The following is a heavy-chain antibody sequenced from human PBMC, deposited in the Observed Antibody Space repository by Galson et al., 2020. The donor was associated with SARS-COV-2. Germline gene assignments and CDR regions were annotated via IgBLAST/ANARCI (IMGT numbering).Heavy chain of an antibody. V-gene: IGHV3-30-3*01. J-gene: IGHJ5*02. CDR1: GFTFSSYA. CDR2: ISYDGSNK. CDR3: ASRGGDILTGYFPGRRVGWFDP. D-gene: IGHD3-9*01. Sequence: GGSLRLSCAPSGFTFSSYAMHWVRQAPGKGLEWVAVISYDGSNKYYADSVKGRFTISRDNSKNTLYLQMNSLRAEDTAVYYCASRGGDILTGYFPGRRVGWFDPWGQGTLVTVSS.